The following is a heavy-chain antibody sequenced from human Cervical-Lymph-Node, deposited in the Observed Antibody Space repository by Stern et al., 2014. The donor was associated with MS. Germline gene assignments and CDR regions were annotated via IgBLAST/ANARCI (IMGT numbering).Heavy chain of an antibody. V-gene: IGHV4-31*03. CDR2: IYDIGIT. CDR1: GGSISSGGFY. D-gene: IGHD3-3*01. Sequence: QVQLQESGPGLVKPSQTLSLTCTVSGGSISSGGFYWSWLRQHPGKGLVWIGYIYDIGITFYNPSHKSRVTISVDTSKNQFSLKLSSVTAADTAVYYCARVSYDFWSGYYVFDYWGQGTLVTVSS. J-gene: IGHJ4*02. CDR3: ARVSYDFWSGYYVFDY.